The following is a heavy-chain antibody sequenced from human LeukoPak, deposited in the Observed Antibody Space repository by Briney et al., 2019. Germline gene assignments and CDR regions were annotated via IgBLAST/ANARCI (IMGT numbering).Heavy chain of an antibody. CDR1: GFTFSSYW. CDR2: IKQDGSEK. Sequence: GGSLRLSCGASGFTFSSYWMHWVRQAPGKGLEWVANIKQDGSEKYYVDSVKGRFTISRDNAKNSLYLQMNSLRAEDTAVYYCARDSSVLLWFGELLYPYYFDYWGQGTLVTVSS. V-gene: IGHV3-7*01. CDR3: ARDSSVLLWFGELLYPYYFDY. D-gene: IGHD3-10*01. J-gene: IGHJ4*02.